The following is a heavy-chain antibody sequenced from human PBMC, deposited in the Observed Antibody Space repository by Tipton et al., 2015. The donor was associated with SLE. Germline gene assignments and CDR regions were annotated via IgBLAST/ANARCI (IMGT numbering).Heavy chain of an antibody. CDR3: ATASSSQAYYFDY. CDR1: GASISSGGYY. D-gene: IGHD6-6*01. J-gene: IGHJ4*02. V-gene: IGHV4-31*03. CDR2: IYYSGST. Sequence: LRLSCTVSGASISSGGYYWSWIRQHPGKGLEWIGYIYYSGSTYYNPSLKSRVTISVDTSKNQFSLKLSPVTAADTAVYYCATASSSQAYYFDYWGQGTLVTVSS.